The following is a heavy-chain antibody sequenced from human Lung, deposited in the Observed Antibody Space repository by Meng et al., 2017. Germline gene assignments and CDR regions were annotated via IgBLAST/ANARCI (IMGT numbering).Heavy chain of an antibody. V-gene: IGHV3-15*01. J-gene: IGHJ4*02. Sequence: EVEGVEAGGGLCKPGGAFVLSCLASGGTFRNFWMTWVRQAPGKGLEWVGRIKSKVDGGTTDFAAPVKGRFTISRDDAQNTLYLQMDSLKTEDTAVYYCARESGYFEYWGQGILVTVSS. CDR2: IKSKVDGGTT. CDR1: GGTFRNFW. CDR3: ARESGYFEY.